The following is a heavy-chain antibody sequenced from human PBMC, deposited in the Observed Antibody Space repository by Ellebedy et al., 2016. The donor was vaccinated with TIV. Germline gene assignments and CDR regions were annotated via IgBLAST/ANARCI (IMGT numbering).Heavy chain of an antibody. CDR2: VLGGGGST. Sequence: PGGSLRLSCAASGFTFSTYTMNWVRQAPGKGLEWVSAVLGGGGSTYYADSVKGRFTISRDNSKNTLFLQMNSLRAEDTAVYYCAKDRVPDGLWNFDFWGQGTLVTVSS. D-gene: IGHD1-1*01. CDR3: AKDRVPDGLWNFDF. J-gene: IGHJ4*02. CDR1: GFTFSTYT. V-gene: IGHV3-23*01.